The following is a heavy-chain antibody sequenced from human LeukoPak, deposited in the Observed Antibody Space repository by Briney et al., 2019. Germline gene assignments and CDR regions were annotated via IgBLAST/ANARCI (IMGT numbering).Heavy chain of an antibody. CDR3: ARDRPYYYDSSGYPPDY. Sequence: GGSLRLSCAASGFTFSSYSMNWVRQAPGKGLEWVSSIISSSSYIYYADSVKGRFTISRDNAKNSLYLQMNSLRAEDTAVYYCARDRPYYYDSSGYPPDYWGQGTLVTVSS. CDR1: GFTFSSYS. CDR2: IISSSSYI. D-gene: IGHD3-22*01. J-gene: IGHJ4*02. V-gene: IGHV3-21*01.